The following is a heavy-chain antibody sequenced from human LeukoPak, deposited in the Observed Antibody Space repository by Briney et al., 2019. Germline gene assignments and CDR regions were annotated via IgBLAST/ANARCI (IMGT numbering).Heavy chain of an antibody. J-gene: IGHJ4*02. CDR3: TTDIVVVPAGMRGY. V-gene: IGHV3-15*01. D-gene: IGHD2-2*01. Sequence: GGSLRLFCAASGFTFINAWMSWVRQAPGKGLEWVGRIKSKTDGGTTDYAGTVKGRFTISRDDSKKTLYLQMNSLKTEDTAVYYCTTDIVVVPAGMRGYWGQGTLVTVSS. CDR1: GFTFINAW. CDR2: IKSKTDGGTT.